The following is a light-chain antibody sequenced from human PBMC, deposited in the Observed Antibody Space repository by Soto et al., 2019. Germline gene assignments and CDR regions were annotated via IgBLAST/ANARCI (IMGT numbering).Light chain of an antibody. Sequence: EIVLTQSPATLCLSPGERATLSCRASQSVSRNLAWYQQKPGQAPSLRIYDASNRATGIPARFSGSGSGTDFTLTISSLQPEDFATYYCQQSYSTSWTFGQGTKV. CDR1: QSVSRN. CDR3: QQSYSTSWT. V-gene: IGKV3-11*01. J-gene: IGKJ1*01. CDR2: DAS.